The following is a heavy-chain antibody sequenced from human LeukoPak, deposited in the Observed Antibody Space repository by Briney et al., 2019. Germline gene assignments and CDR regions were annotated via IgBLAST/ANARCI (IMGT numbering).Heavy chain of an antibody. CDR2: ISSDGSTT. CDR3: ARDWGSAEH. J-gene: IGHJ1*01. Sequence: GGSLRLSCAASGFTFSSYWMQWVRQAPGKELVWVSHISSDGSTTDYADSVKGRFTISRDNAKNTLYLQMNSLRAEDTAVYYCARDWGSAEHWGQGTLVTVSS. CDR1: GFTFSSYW. D-gene: IGHD3-16*01. V-gene: IGHV3-74*01.